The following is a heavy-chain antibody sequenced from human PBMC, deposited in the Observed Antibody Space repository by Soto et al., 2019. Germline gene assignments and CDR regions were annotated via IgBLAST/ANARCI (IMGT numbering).Heavy chain of an antibody. CDR3: ATFCSGVTCYTDNPPAFDN. CDR2: ISSSSTYI. J-gene: IGHJ4*02. V-gene: IGHV3-21*01. CDR1: GFSLSSYS. D-gene: IGHD2-15*01. Sequence: EVQLVESGGGLVRPGGSLRLSCVTSGFSLSSYSLNWVRQAPGKGLEWVSSISSSSTYISYADSVKGRFTISRDNAKKSVYLQMVSLRAEDTGVYYCATFCSGVTCYTDNPPAFDNWGQGTLVSVS.